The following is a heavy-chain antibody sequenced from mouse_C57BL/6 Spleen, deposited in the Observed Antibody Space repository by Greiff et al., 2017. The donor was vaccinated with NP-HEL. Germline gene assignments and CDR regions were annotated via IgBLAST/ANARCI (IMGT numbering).Heavy chain of an antibody. CDR2: IWSGGST. CDR1: GFSLTSYG. Sequence: VQLQQSGPGLVQPSQSLSITCTVSGFSLTSYGVHWVRQSPGKGLEWLGVIWSGGSTDYNAAFISRLSISKDNSKSQVFFKMNSLQADDTAIYYCASPYYGSSYWYFDVWGTGTTVTVSS. D-gene: IGHD1-1*01. V-gene: IGHV2-2*01. J-gene: IGHJ1*03. CDR3: ASPYYGSSYWYFDV.